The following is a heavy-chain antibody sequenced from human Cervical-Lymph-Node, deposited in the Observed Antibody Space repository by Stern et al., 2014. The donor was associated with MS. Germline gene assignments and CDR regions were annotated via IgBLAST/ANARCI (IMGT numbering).Heavy chain of an antibody. Sequence: QVQLVESGPGLVKPSETLSLTCTVSGDSISSSSYFWGWIRQPPGKGLEWIANFYYSGSTYSNPSLKSRVTISVDTSKNQFSLQLTSVTAADTAVYYCAWGYVEMAARFPIAYWGQGTLVTVSS. CDR3: AWGYVEMAARFPIAY. J-gene: IGHJ4*02. V-gene: IGHV4-39*01. CDR1: GDSISSSSYF. D-gene: IGHD5-24*01. CDR2: FYYSGST.